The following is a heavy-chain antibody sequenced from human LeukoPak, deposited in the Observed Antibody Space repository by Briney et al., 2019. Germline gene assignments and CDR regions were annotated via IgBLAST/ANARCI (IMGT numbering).Heavy chain of an antibody. CDR3: ARGPQYCSSTSCRVPRDAFDI. CDR2: INHSGST. J-gene: IGHJ3*02. V-gene: IGHV4-34*01. CDR1: GGSFSGYY. Sequence: SETLSLTCAVYGGSFSGYYWSWIRQPPGKGLEWIGEINHSGSTNYNPSLKSRVTISVDTSKNQFSLKLCSVTAADTAVYYCARGPQYCSSTSCRVPRDAFDIWGQGTMVTVSS. D-gene: IGHD2-2*01.